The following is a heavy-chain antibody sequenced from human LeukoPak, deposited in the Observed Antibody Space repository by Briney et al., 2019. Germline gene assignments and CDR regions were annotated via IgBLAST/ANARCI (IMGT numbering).Heavy chain of an antibody. D-gene: IGHD6-19*01. Sequence: GGSLRFSCAASGFTFSSYAMSWVRQAPGKGLEWVSGISGSGGSTYYADSVKGRFTISRDNSKNTLYLQMNSLRAEDTAVYYCAKGGYSSGWTDFDYWGQGTLVTVSS. CDR1: GFTFSSYA. V-gene: IGHV3-23*01. J-gene: IGHJ4*02. CDR3: AKGGYSSGWTDFDY. CDR2: ISGSGGST.